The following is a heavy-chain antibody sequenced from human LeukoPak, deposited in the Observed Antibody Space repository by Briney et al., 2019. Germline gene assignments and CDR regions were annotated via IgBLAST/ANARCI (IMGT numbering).Heavy chain of an antibody. D-gene: IGHD6-19*01. J-gene: IGHJ4*02. CDR3: ARTTNLYSSGWFSFDS. CDR2: IYTSGST. V-gene: IGHV4-4*09. CDR1: GVSISTYY. Sequence: PSETLSLTCTVSGVSISTYYWSWIRQAPGKGLEWIGYIYTSGSTNYNPSLKSRVTISVDTSKNQFSLKLSSVTAADTAVYYCARTTNLYSSGWFSFDSWGQGTLVTVSS.